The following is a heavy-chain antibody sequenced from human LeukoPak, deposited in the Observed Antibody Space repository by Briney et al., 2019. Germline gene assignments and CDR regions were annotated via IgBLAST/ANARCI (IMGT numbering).Heavy chain of an antibody. V-gene: IGHV3-21*01. CDR2: ISSSNSYI. CDR1: GFTFSSYS. CDR3: ARDRRYYYDSSGTRPYYYYMDV. D-gene: IGHD3-22*01. Sequence: GGSLRLSCAASGFTFSSYSMNWVRQAPGKGLEWVSSISSSNSYIYYADSVKGRFTISRDNAKNSLYLQMNSLRAEDTVVYYCARDRRYYYDSSGTRPYYYYMDVWAKGPRSPSP. J-gene: IGHJ6*03.